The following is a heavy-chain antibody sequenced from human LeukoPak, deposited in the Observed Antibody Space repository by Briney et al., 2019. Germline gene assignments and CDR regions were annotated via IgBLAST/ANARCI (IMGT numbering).Heavy chain of an antibody. CDR2: IKSKTDGGTT. CDR3: TTDRSYYDSSGYQEYYFDY. V-gene: IGHV3-15*01. Sequence: PGGSLRLSCAASGFTFSNASMSWVRQAPGKGLEWVGRIKSKTDGGTTDYAAPVKGRFTISRDDSKNTLYLQMNSLKTEDTAVYYCTTDRSYYDSSGYQEYYFDYWGQGTLVTVSS. D-gene: IGHD3-22*01. J-gene: IGHJ4*02. CDR1: GFTFSNAS.